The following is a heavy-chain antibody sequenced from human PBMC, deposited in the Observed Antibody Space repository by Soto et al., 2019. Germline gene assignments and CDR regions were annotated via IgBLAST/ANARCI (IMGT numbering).Heavy chain of an antibody. D-gene: IGHD3-22*01. CDR1: GGSVSSQY. J-gene: IGHJ4*02. CDR2: IYNGGIP. V-gene: IGHV4-4*07. Sequence: KTSETLSLTCTVSGGSVSSQYWSWIRQPAGKGLEWIGRIYNGGIPLIHPSLESRVALSLDTSKNQFSLTLSSVTAADTAIYYCASQDYDKSVYYFDYWGQGTLVTVSS. CDR3: ASQDYDKSVYYFDY.